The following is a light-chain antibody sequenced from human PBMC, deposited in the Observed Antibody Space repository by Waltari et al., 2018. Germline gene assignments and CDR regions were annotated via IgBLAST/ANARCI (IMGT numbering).Light chain of an antibody. CDR1: QSLNTN. CDR3: QQYNSWPPYT. Sequence: EIVITQSPATLSVSPGHRATLSCRASQSLNTNLAWYQQKAGQAPRLLIYGASTRATGIPARFSGSGSGTEFTLTISSLQSEDFAVYYCQQYNSWPPYTFGQGTKLEIK. CDR2: GAS. V-gene: IGKV3-15*01. J-gene: IGKJ2*01.